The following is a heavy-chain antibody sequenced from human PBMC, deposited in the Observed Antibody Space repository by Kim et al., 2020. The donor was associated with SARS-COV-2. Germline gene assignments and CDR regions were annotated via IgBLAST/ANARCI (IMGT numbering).Heavy chain of an antibody. D-gene: IGHD5-12*01. CDR3: AHFKIVATIWFDP. V-gene: IGHV2-5*01. J-gene: IGHJ5*02. Sequence: SPSLKSRLTITKDTSKNQVVLTMTNLDPVDTATYYCAHFKIVATIWFDPWGQGTLVTVSS.